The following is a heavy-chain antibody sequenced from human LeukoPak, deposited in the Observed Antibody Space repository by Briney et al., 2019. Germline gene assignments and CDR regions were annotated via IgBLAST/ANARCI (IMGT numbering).Heavy chain of an antibody. V-gene: IGHV3-38-3*01. CDR1: GFTVSSNE. CDR3: ARHETYCSSTSCYRYFDS. J-gene: IGHJ4*02. D-gene: IGHD2-2*01. CDR2: ISGGST. Sequence: GGSLRLSCAASGFTVSSNEMSWVRQAPGKGLGWVSSISGGSTYYADSRKGRFTISRDNSKNTLHPQMNSLRAEDTAVYYCARHETYCSSTSCYRYFDSWGQGTLVTVSS.